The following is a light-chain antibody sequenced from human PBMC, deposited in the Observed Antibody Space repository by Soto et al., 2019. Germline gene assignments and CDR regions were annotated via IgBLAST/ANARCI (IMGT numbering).Light chain of an antibody. CDR2: KDS. Sequence: SYELTQPSSVSVSPGQTARITCSGDVSAKKYARWFQQKPGQAPVLVIYKDSERPSGIPERFSGSSSGTTVTLTISGAQVEDEADYYCYSAADNNLGVFGGGTKLTVL. J-gene: IGLJ2*01. V-gene: IGLV3-27*01. CDR1: VSAKKY. CDR3: YSAADNNLGV.